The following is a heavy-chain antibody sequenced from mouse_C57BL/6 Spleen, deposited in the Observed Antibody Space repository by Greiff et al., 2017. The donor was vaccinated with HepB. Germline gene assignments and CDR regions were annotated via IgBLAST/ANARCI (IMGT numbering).Heavy chain of an antibody. J-gene: IGHJ1*03. Sequence: VQLQQSGAELVKPGASVKLSCTASGFNIKDYYMHWVKQRTEQGLEWIGRFDPEDGETKYAPKFQGKATITADTSSNTAYLQLSILTSEDTAVYYCARSVYYGISQRRYFDVWGTGTTVTVAS. CDR3: ARSVYYGISQRRYFDV. CDR1: GFNIKDYY. CDR2: FDPEDGET. D-gene: IGHD1-1*01. V-gene: IGHV14-2*01.